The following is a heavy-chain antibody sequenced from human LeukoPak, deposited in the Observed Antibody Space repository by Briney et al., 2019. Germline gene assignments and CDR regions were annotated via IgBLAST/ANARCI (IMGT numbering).Heavy chain of an antibody. J-gene: IGHJ4*02. CDR2: IYYSGST. CDR3: ASGTVTSFDY. V-gene: IGHV4-31*03. Sequence: SQTLSLTCTVYGCAISSGGYYWSWIRQHPGKGLEWIGYIYYSGSTYYHPSLKTRVTISVDTSKNQFSLKLSSVTAADTAVYYCASGTVTSFDYWGQGTLVTVSS. D-gene: IGHD4-17*01. CDR1: GCAISSGGYY.